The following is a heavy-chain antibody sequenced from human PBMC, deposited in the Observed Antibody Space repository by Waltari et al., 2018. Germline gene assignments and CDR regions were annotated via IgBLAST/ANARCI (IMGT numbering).Heavy chain of an antibody. D-gene: IGHD2-15*01. CDR2: IIPIFGTA. J-gene: IGHJ3*02. CDR3: ATTHNPLLLEVDDAFDI. Sequence: QVQLVQSGAEVKKPGSSVTVSCNASGGPFSRYAISWVQHATRQGLKWLGRIIPIFGTANYAQKFQGRVTITADKSTSTDYMELSSLRSEDTAVYFCATTHNPLLLEVDDAFDIWGQGTMVTVSS. CDR1: GGPFSRYA. V-gene: IGHV1-69*08.